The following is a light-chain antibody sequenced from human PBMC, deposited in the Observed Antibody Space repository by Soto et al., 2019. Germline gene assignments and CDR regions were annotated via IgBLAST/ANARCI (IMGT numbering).Light chain of an antibody. V-gene: IGLV1-40*01. Sequence: QSALTQPPSVSGAPGQRVTISCTGSSSNIGAGYDVHWYQQLPEIAPKVVIYANSNRPSGVPDRFSGSKSGTSASLAITGLQAEDEADYYCQSYDSSLSGYVFGTGTKVTVL. CDR2: ANS. CDR1: SSNIGAGYD. CDR3: QSYDSSLSGYV. J-gene: IGLJ1*01.